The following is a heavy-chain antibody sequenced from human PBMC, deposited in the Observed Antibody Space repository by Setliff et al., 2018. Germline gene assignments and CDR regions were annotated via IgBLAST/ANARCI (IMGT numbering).Heavy chain of an antibody. Sequence: ASVKVSCKASGYTSTTNALHWVRQAPGQSLEWMGWITAGNGDTKYSQKFQGRVTITRDTSASTFYMELSSLRSEDTAVYYCARVDYYGSGNYYDHWGQGTLVTVS. J-gene: IGHJ4*02. CDR1: GYTSTTNA. D-gene: IGHD3-10*01. CDR2: ITAGNGDT. CDR3: ARVDYYGSGNYYDH. V-gene: IGHV1-3*01.